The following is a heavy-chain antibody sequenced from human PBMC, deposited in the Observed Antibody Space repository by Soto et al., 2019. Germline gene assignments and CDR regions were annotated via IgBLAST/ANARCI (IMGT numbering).Heavy chain of an antibody. CDR3: ARSGYSYGPFDY. V-gene: IGHV3-53*01. CDR1: GFTVSSTY. Sequence: GGSLRLSCAASGFTVSSTYMSWVRQAPGKRLEWVSVIYSGGSTYYADSVKGRFTISRDNSKNTLYLQMNSLRAEDTAVYYCARSGYSYGPFDYWGQGTLVTVSS. J-gene: IGHJ4*02. D-gene: IGHD5-18*01. CDR2: IYSGGST.